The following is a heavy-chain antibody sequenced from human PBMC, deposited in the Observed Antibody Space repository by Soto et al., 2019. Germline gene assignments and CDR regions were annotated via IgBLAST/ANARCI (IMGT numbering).Heavy chain of an antibody. V-gene: IGHV1-3*01. Sequence: QVQLVQSGAEVKKPGASVKVSCKASGYTFTSYAMHWVRQAPGQRLEWMGWINAGNCNTKYSQKFQGRVTITRDTSASTAYMELSSLRSEDTAVYYGAGSDGPLGDYWGQGTLVTVSS. CDR1: GYTFTSYA. D-gene: IGHD4-17*01. J-gene: IGHJ4*02. CDR3: AGSDGPLGDY. CDR2: INAGNCNT.